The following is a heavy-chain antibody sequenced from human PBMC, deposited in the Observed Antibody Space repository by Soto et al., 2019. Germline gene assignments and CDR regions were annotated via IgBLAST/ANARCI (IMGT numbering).Heavy chain of an antibody. CDR2: ISGPGGST. V-gene: IGHV3-23*01. CDR3: AKDRRIAVSHFDF. D-gene: IGHD6-19*01. Sequence: GGSLRLSCAASGFTFTKFAMSWVRQAPGKGLEWVASISGPGGSTNYADSVRGRFTISRGNSKDTVSLQMNSLGVEDTAVYFCAKDRRIAVSHFDFWGQGTLVTVSS. CDR1: GFTFTKFA. J-gene: IGHJ4*02.